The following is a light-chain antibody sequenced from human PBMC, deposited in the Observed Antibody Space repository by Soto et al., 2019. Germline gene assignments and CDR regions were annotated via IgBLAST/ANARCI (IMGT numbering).Light chain of an antibody. CDR2: AAC. J-gene: IGKJ1*01. Sequence: DIQMTQSPSSLSASVGDRVTITCRASQSISSYLNWYQQKPGKAPKLLIYAACSLQSGVPSRFSGSGAGTDFTLTISSLQPEDFATYYCQQSYSTLLWTFGQGTKVEIK. CDR1: QSISSY. CDR3: QQSYSTLLWT. V-gene: IGKV1-39*01.